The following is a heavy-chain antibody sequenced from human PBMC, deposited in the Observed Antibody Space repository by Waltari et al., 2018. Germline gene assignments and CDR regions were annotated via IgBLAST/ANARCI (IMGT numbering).Heavy chain of an antibody. V-gene: IGHV4-59*01. CDR1: GGSLSSYS. Sequence: QVQLQESGPGLVKPSETLSLTCTVPGGSLSSYSWSWIRQPPGKGLEWIGYIYYSGSTNYNPSRKSRVTISVDTSKNQFSLKLSSVTAADTAVYYCAREESVAGNHYYGMDVWGQGTTVTVSS. CDR3: AREESVAGNHYYGMDV. D-gene: IGHD6-19*01. J-gene: IGHJ6*02. CDR2: IYYSGST.